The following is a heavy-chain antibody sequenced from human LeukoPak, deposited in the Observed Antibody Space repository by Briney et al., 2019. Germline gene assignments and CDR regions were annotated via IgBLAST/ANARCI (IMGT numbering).Heavy chain of an antibody. D-gene: IGHD2-21*01. CDR3: AVAPGDY. CDR2: INPNSDYT. Sequence: GASVKVSCKASGYTFTDYYIHWVRQAPGQGLEWMGWINPNSDYTFYARKFQGRVTLTRDTSISTVYMELTTLTSDDTALYYCAVAPGDYWGQGTLVSVSA. V-gene: IGHV1-2*02. CDR1: GYTFTDYY. J-gene: IGHJ4*02.